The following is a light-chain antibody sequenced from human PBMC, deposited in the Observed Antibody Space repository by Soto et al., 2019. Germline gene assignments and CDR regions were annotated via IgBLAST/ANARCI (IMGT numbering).Light chain of an antibody. CDR3: SSYSSSSALDVI. J-gene: IGLJ2*01. CDR2: EVT. V-gene: IGLV2-14*01. CDR1: NRDVGGYNY. Sequence: QSALAQPASVSGSPGQSITISCAGTNRDVGGYNYVSWYQQYPGKPPKLIIYEVTYRPSGVSNRFSGSKSGNTASLTISGLQADYEADYYCSSYSSSSALDVIFGGGTKLTVL.